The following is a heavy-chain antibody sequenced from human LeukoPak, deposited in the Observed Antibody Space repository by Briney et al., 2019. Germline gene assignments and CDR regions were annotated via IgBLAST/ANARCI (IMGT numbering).Heavy chain of an antibody. CDR2: IRSKAYGGTT. J-gene: IGHJ4*02. V-gene: IGHV3-49*04. D-gene: IGHD4-23*01. CDR3: TRVVTPVLLFFDY. Sequence: GGSLRLSCTASGFTFGDYAMSWVRQAPGKGLEWVGFIRSKAYGGTTEYAASVKGRFTISRDDSKSIAYLQMNSLKTEDTAVYYCTRVVTPVLLFFDYWGQGTLVTVSS. CDR1: GFTFGDYA.